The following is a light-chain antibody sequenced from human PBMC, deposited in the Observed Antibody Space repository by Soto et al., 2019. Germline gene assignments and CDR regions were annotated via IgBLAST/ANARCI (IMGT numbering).Light chain of an antibody. V-gene: IGKV1-39*01. Sequence: DIQMTQSPSSLSASVGDSVTITCRASQSINTYLNWYRQKPGTAPKLLIYATSILQSGVPSRFSATGSGIDFTLTISSLQREDFATYYCQQSYTAPRTFGQGTKLEIK. CDR1: QSINTY. CDR2: ATS. J-gene: IGKJ2*02. CDR3: QQSYTAPRT.